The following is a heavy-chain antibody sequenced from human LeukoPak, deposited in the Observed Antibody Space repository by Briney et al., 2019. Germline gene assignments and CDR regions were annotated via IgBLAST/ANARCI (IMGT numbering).Heavy chain of an antibody. D-gene: IGHD5-18*01. CDR2: IYSSGTT. J-gene: IGHJ6*02. CDR1: GGSINNYY. CDR3: ARDFGYSYARYYYYYGMDV. V-gene: IGHV4-4*07. Sequence: SETLSLTCTVSGGSINNYYWSWIRQPAGKGLEWIGRIYSSGTTNYNPSLNSRVTMSVDTSKNQFSLKLSSVTAADTAVYYCARDFGYSYARYYYYYGMDVWGQGTTVTVSS.